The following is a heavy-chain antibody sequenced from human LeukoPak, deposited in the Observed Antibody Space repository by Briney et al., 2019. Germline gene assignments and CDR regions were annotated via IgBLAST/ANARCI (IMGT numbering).Heavy chain of an antibody. J-gene: IGHJ4*02. V-gene: IGHV1-18*01. D-gene: IGHD1-26*01. CDR2: ISPYNGNT. Sequence: ASVKVFCKASAYTFIRYGITWVRQAPGQGLEWMAWISPYNGNTKYAQKFQGRVTMTTDTSTSTAYMELRSLTSDDTAVYYCAREESIGSYQFLHDYWGQGTLVTVSS. CDR3: AREESIGSYQFLHDY. CDR1: AYTFIRYG.